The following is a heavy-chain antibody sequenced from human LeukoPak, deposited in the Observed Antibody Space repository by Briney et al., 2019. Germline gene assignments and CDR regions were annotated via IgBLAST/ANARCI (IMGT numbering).Heavy chain of an antibody. J-gene: IGHJ3*02. CDR3: AKPPRYDYVWGSYRSDAFDI. CDR2: ISGSGGST. Sequence: GSLRLSCAASGFTFSSYAMSSVRQAPGKGLEWVSAISGSGGSTYYADSVKGRFTISRDNSKNTLYLQMNSLRAEDTAVYYCAKPPRYDYVWGSYRSDAFDIWGQGTMVTVSS. CDR1: GFTFSSYA. V-gene: IGHV3-23*01. D-gene: IGHD3-16*02.